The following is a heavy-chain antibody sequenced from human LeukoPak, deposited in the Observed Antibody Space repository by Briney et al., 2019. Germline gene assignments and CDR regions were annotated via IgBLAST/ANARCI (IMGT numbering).Heavy chain of an antibody. Sequence: ASVKVSCKASGFTFTSSAMQWVRQARGQRLEWIGWIVVGSGNTNYAQKFQERVTITRDMSTSTAYMELSSLRSEDTAVYYCAADESGSYGVTDFDYWGQGTLVTVSS. J-gene: IGHJ4*02. CDR1: GFTFTSSA. CDR2: IVVGSGNT. CDR3: AADESGSYGVTDFDY. V-gene: IGHV1-58*02. D-gene: IGHD1-26*01.